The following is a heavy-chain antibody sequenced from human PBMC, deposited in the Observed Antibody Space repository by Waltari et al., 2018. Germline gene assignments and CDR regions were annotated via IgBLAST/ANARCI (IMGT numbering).Heavy chain of an antibody. J-gene: IGHJ4*02. CDR2: IKQDGSEK. D-gene: IGHD6-13*01. Sequence: EVQLVESGGGLAQPGGSLRLPCAASGLGFSNYGMTWVRQASGKGPEWVANIKQDGSEKYYMDSVKGRFTISRDNAKNSLYLQMNNLRVEDTAVYYCTRGGRDSSWYWRDWGQGTLVTVSS. V-gene: IGHV3-7*01. CDR3: TRGGRDSSWYWRD. CDR1: GLGFSNYG.